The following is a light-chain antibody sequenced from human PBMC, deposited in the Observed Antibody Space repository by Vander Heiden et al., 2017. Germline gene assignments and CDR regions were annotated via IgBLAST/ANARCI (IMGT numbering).Light chain of an antibody. V-gene: IGKV1D-16*01. CDR1: QGISSW. CDR3: QQYNSYPRT. CDR2: AAS. J-gene: IGKJ4*01. Sequence: DIQMTQSPSSLSASVGDRVTITCRASQGISSWLAWYQQKPEKAPKSLIYAASSGSGTDFTLTISSLQPEDFATYYCQQYNSYPRTFGGGTKVEIK.